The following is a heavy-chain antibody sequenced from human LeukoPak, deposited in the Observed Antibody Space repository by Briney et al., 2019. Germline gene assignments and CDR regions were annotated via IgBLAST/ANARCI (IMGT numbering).Heavy chain of an antibody. D-gene: IGHD3-10*01. J-gene: IGHJ4*02. CDR1: GFTFSSYA. V-gene: IGHV3-23*01. CDR3: ARNGQTYGSGSPIDY. Sequence: GGSLRLSCAASGFTFSSYAMSWVRQAPGKGLEWVSAISGNGGGTYYADSVKGRFTISRDNSKNTLYLQMNSLRAEDTAVYYCARNGQTYGSGSPIDYWGQGTLVTVSS. CDR2: ISGNGGGT.